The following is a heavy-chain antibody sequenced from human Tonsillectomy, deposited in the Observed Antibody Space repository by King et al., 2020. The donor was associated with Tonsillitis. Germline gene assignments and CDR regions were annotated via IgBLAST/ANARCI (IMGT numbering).Heavy chain of an antibody. J-gene: IGHJ6*02. D-gene: IGHD6-13*01. CDR2: IYSGGST. V-gene: IGHV3-53*01. CDR3: ARDHSIAAAEYYYYYGMDV. CDR1: GFTVSSNY. Sequence: VQLVESGGGLIQPGGSLRLSCAASGFTVSSNYMSWVRQAPGKGLEWVSVIYSGGSTYYADSVKGRFTISRDNSKNTLYLQMNSLRAEDTAVYYCARDHSIAAAEYYYYYGMDVWDQGTTVTVSS.